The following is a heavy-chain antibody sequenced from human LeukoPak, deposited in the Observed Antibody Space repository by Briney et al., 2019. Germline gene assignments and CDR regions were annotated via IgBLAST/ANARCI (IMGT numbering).Heavy chain of an antibody. CDR1: GYSISSGYN. D-gene: IGHD3-9*01. J-gene: IGHJ5*02. Sequence: SETLSLTCTVSGYSISSGYNWAWIRLPPGKGLEWMGSIYHSGTTYYNPSLKSRVTVSVDTSKNQFSLKLRSVTAADTAVYYCARVGPGYFDWLFRKHNWFDPWGQGILVTVSS. CDR3: ARVGPGYFDWLFRKHNWFDP. CDR2: IYHSGTT. V-gene: IGHV4-38-2*02.